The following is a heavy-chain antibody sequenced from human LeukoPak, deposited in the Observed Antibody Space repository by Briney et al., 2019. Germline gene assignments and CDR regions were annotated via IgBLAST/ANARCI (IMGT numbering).Heavy chain of an antibody. CDR2: ISDTGATT. Sequence: GGSLRLSCAGSGFTFSSYAMSWVRQAPGKGLEWVSAISDTGATTYDADSVKGRFTISRDNSRSTLYLQTNGLRAEDTALYYCAKDTSIGRYCTNGVCSPFDYWGQGTLVTVSS. V-gene: IGHV3-23*01. J-gene: IGHJ4*02. D-gene: IGHD2-8*01. CDR1: GFTFSSYA. CDR3: AKDTSIGRYCTNGVCSPFDY.